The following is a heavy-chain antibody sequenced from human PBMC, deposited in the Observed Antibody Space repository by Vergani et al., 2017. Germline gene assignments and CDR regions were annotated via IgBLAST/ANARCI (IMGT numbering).Heavy chain of an antibody. CDR2: IYYSGST. CDR1: GGSISSSSYY. Sequence: QLQLQESGPGLVKPSETLSLTCTVSGGSISSSSYYWGWIRQPPGKGLEWIGSIYYSGSTYYNPSLKSRVTISVDTCKNQFPLKLRSVTDADTAVYYCAVAAAGTHYFGYWGQGTLVTVSS. D-gene: IGHD6-13*01. J-gene: IGHJ4*02. V-gene: IGHV4-39*01. CDR3: AVAAAGTHYFGY.